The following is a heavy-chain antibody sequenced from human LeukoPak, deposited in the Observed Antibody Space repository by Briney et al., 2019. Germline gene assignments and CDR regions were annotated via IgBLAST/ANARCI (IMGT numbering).Heavy chain of an antibody. CDR1: GYNFTGYW. CDR2: IYPGDSDS. D-gene: IGHD6-19*01. CDR3: AKMQSSYYYYYGLDV. Sequence: GESLKTSCKGSGYNFTGYWIGWVRQMPGKGLEWMGIIYPGDSDSRYSPSFQGQVTISVDKSISAAYLQWSSLKASDTAMYYCAKMQSSYYYYYGLDVWGQGTTVTVSS. V-gene: IGHV5-51*01. J-gene: IGHJ6*02.